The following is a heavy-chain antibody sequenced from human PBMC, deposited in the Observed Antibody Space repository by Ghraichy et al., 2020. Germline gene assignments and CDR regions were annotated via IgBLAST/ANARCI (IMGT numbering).Heavy chain of an antibody. CDR3: ARGQRRSPHIVVVIAIRNNWFDP. Sequence: SETLSLTCAVYGGSFSGYYWSWIRQPPGKGLEWIGEINHSGSTNYNPSLKSRVTISVDTSKNQFSLKLSSVTAADTAVYYCARGQRRSPHIVVVIAIRNNWFDPWGQGTLVTVSS. V-gene: IGHV4-34*01. J-gene: IGHJ5*02. CDR1: GGSFSGYY. CDR2: INHSGST. D-gene: IGHD2-21*01.